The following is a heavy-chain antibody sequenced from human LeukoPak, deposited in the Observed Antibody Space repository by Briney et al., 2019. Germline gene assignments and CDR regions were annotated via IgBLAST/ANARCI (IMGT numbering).Heavy chain of an antibody. CDR1: GGSFSGYY. Sequence: SETLSLTCAVYGGSFSGYYWSWIRQPPGKGLEWIGEINHSGSTNYNPSLKSRVTISVDTSKNQFSLRLSSVTAADTAVYYCARRPWFGYFDYWGQGTLVTVSS. CDR2: INHSGST. V-gene: IGHV4-34*01. D-gene: IGHD3-10*01. J-gene: IGHJ4*02. CDR3: ARRPWFGYFDY.